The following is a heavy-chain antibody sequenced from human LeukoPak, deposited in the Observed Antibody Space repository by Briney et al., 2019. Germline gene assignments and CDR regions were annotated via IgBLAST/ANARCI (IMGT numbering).Heavy chain of an antibody. CDR2: IRYDGSNK. V-gene: IGHV3-30*02. CDR3: AISRDGYNLFYFDY. J-gene: IGHJ4*02. Sequence: GGSLRLSXAASGFTFSSYGMHWVRQAPGKGLEWVAFIRYDGSNKYYADSVKGRFTISRDNSKNTLYLQMNSLRAEDTAVYYCAISRDGYNLFYFDYWGQGTLVTVSS. CDR1: GFTFSSYG. D-gene: IGHD5-24*01.